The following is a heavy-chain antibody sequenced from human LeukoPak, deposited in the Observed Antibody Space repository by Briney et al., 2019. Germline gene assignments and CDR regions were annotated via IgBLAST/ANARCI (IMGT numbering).Heavy chain of an antibody. Sequence: GGSLRLSCAASGFTFSRYWMSWVRQAPGKGLEWVANIKEDGSVKYYVESVKGRFTISRDNAKKSLYLQMNSLRAEDTAVYYCARDRGNSWVDYWGQGTLVTVSS. CDR2: IKEDGSVK. D-gene: IGHD6-13*01. J-gene: IGHJ4*02. V-gene: IGHV3-7*05. CDR3: ARDRGNSWVDY. CDR1: GFTFSRYW.